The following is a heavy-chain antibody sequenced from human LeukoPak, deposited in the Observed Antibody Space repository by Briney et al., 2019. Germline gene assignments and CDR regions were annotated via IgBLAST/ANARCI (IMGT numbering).Heavy chain of an antibody. CDR3: VRDNRSYNFDY. CDR2: IKSDGSST. CDR1: GVTFSRYW. D-gene: IGHD1-26*01. V-gene: IGHV3-74*01. J-gene: IGHJ4*02. Sequence: GGSLRLSCAASGVTFSRYWMHSGRQAPGKGRGWVSCIKSDGSSTSIADSAKGRFNISRDNAKNTVYLQMNSLRAEDTAVYYCVRDNRSYNFDYWGQGPLVTVYS.